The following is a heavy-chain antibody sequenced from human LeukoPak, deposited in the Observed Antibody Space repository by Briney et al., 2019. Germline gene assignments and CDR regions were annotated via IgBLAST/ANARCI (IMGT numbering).Heavy chain of an antibody. Sequence: SETLSLTCTVSGGSIGLYYWTWIRQPPGKGLEWIGYIFTAGNTNYNPSLKSRVTMSIDTSKSQFSLDLSSVTAADTAVYFCARQSLWEGYYRDVWGKGTTVTVSS. V-gene: IGHV4-4*09. CDR2: IFTAGNT. D-gene: IGHD3-10*01. J-gene: IGHJ6*03. CDR1: GGSIGLYY. CDR3: ARQSLWEGYYRDV.